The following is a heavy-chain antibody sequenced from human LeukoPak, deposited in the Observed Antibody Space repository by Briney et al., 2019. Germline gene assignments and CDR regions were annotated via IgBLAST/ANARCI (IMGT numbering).Heavy chain of an antibody. D-gene: IGHD4-17*01. J-gene: IGHJ4*02. CDR3: ARDYADYVGYFFFDY. CDR1: GLTFSNYA. Sequence: HPGGSLRLSCAASGLTFSNYAMSWVRQAPGKGLEWVSAISISGGSTYYADSVKGRFTISRDNSKNTVYLQMNSLRAGDTAVYYCARDYADYVGYFFFDYWGQGTLVTVSS. V-gene: IGHV3-23*01. CDR2: ISISGGST.